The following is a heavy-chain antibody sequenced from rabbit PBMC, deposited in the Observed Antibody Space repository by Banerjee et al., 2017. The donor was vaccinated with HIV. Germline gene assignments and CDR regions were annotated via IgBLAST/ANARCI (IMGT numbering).Heavy chain of an antibody. Sequence: QEQLVESGGGLVQPEGSLTLTCKASGSDFSSNAMCWVRQAPGKGLELIACIYSSNGDKWYASWVNGRFTISRSTSLNTVTLQMTSLTAADTATYFCARDLAGVIGWNFNLWGPGTLVTVS. V-gene: IGHV1S47*01. CDR1: GSDFSSNA. CDR2: IYSSNGDK. CDR3: ARDLAGVIGWNFNL. D-gene: IGHD4-1*01. J-gene: IGHJ4*01.